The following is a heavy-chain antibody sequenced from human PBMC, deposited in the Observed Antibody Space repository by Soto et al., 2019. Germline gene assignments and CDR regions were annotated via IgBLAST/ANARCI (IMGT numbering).Heavy chain of an antibody. CDR2: IYYSGNT. J-gene: IGHJ3*02. V-gene: IGHV4-31*03. CDR1: GVSTSSGGSY. D-gene: IGHD4-17*01. CDR3: ARGAADYGDAFDI. Sequence: QVQLQESGPGLLKPSQTLSLTCTVSGVSTSSGGSYWTWIRQHPGKGLEWIGYIYYSGNTYYNPSLKGRVTVSLDTSKNQFSLKLTSVTAAYSAVYYCARGAADYGDAFDIWGQGTMVTVSS.